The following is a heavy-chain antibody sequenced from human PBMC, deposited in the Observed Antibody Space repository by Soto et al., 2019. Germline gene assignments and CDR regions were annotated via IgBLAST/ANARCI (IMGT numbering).Heavy chain of an antibody. CDR2: SSGSDGST. V-gene: IGHV3-23*01. J-gene: IGHJ4*02. Sequence: EVQLLESGGGLVQPGGSLRLSCAASGFTFSSYRMNWVRQAPGKGLEWVSGSSGSDGSTHYEDSVKGRFSISRDNSKNTLYLQMNSLRAEDTAVYYCAKQSPYSNSWYGVDYWGQGTLVTVSS. CDR3: AKQSPYSNSWYGVDY. D-gene: IGHD6-13*01. CDR1: GFTFSSYR.